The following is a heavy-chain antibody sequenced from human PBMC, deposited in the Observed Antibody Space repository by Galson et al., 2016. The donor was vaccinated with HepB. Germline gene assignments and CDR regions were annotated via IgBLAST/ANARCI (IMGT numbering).Heavy chain of an antibody. V-gene: IGHV3-33*06. CDR2: IWYDGSHQ. CDR3: AKEGRQYGDYDFDH. D-gene: IGHD4-17*01. J-gene: IGHJ4*02. Sequence: SLRLSCAASGFTFSNYAMHWVRQTPGKGLEWVAVIWYDGSHQYYGDSVKGRFTISRDNSKNTLYLQMKSLRAEDTAVYYCAKEGRQYGDYDFDHWGQGTLVTVSS. CDR1: GFTFSNYA.